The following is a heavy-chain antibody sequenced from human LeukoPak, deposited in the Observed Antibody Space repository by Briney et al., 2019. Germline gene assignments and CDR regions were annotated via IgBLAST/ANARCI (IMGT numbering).Heavy chain of an antibody. Sequence: ASVTVSCKASGYTFIDYYMHWVRQAPGQGLEWMGWINSNSGGTKYEQKFQGRVTMTRDTSISTVYMELSRLRFDDTAVYYCARGSERCSSTSCPNKPFDYWGQGTLVTVSS. V-gene: IGHV1-2*02. D-gene: IGHD2-2*01. J-gene: IGHJ4*02. CDR2: INSNSGGT. CDR3: ARGSERCSSTSCPNKPFDY. CDR1: GYTFIDYY.